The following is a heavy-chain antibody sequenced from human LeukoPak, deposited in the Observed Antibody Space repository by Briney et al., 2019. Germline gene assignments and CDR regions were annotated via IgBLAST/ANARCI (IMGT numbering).Heavy chain of an antibody. CDR2: IYYRRTT. V-gene: IGHV4-38-2*02. D-gene: IGHD3-22*01. J-gene: IGHJ4*02. Sequence: SETLSLTCTVSGYSITSGYDWRWIRQPPGKGLEWIASIYYRRTTYYNPSLKSRVTISINTSTNQFSLRLSSMTAADTAVYYCARVGHHYYDSSGYYSFFDYWGQGTLVTVSS. CDR3: ARVGHHYYDSSGYYSFFDY. CDR1: GYSITSGYD.